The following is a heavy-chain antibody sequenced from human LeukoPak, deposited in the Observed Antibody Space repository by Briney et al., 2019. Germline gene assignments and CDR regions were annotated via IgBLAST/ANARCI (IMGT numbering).Heavy chain of an antibody. V-gene: IGHV3-74*01. CDR3: ARESRTDYYGDY. CDR2: IKSDGSST. Sequence: GGSLRLPCAASGFTFSSYWMHWVRQVPGKGLVWVSRIKSDGSSTNYADSVKGRFTMSRDNAKNTLYLQMNSLRAEDTAVYYCARESRTDYYGDYWGQGTLVTVSS. D-gene: IGHD3-10*01. CDR1: GFTFSSYW. J-gene: IGHJ4*02.